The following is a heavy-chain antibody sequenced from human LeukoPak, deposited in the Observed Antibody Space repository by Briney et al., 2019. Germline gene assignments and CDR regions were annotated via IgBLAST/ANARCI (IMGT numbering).Heavy chain of an antibody. J-gene: IGHJ4*02. CDR1: GYTFTGYY. Sequence: GASVKVSCKASGYTFTGYYMHWVRQAPGQGLEWMGWINPNSGGTNYAQKLQGRVTMTTDTSTSTAYMELRSLRSDDTAVYYCARNAGYCSSTSCYRVFDYWGQGTLVTVSS. V-gene: IGHV1-2*02. CDR3: ARNAGYCSSTSCYRVFDY. D-gene: IGHD2-2*01. CDR2: INPNSGGT.